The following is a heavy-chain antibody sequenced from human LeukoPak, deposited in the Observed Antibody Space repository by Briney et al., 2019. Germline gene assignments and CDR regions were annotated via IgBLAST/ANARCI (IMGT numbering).Heavy chain of an antibody. D-gene: IGHD2-15*01. CDR1: GFTFDDYA. CDR2: ISWEGGST. CDR3: AKDGVVAALGDNWFDP. J-gene: IGHJ5*02. Sequence: GGSLRLSCAASGFTFDDYAMHWVRQAPGKGLEWVSLISWEGGSTYYADSAKGRFTISRDNSKNSLYLDMNSLRAGDTALYYCAKDGVVAALGDNWFDPWGQGTLVTVSS. V-gene: IGHV3-43D*03.